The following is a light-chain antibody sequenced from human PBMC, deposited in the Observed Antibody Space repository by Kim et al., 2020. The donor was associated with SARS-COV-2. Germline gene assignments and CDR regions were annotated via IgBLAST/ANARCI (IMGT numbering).Light chain of an antibody. CDR1: QSISSW. CDR2: DAS. Sequence: DIQMTQSPSTLSASVGDRVTITCRASQSISSWLAWYQQKPGKAPKLLIYDASSLESGVPSRFSGSGSGTEFTLTISSLQPDDFATYYCQQYNCYPWTFGQGTKVDIK. V-gene: IGKV1-5*01. CDR3: QQYNCYPWT. J-gene: IGKJ1*01.